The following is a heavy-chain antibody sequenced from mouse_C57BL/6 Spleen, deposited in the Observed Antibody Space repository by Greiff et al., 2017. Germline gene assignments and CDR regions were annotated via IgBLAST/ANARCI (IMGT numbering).Heavy chain of an antibody. D-gene: IGHD1-2*01. V-gene: IGHV1-9*01. J-gene: IGHJ3*01. CDR2: ILPGSGST. CDR1: GYTFTGYW. Sequence: QVQLKQSGAELMKPGASVKLSCKATGYTFTGYWIEWVKQRPGHGLEWIGEILPGSGSTNYNEKFKGKATFTADTSSNTAYMQLSSLTTEDSAIYYCATSLRPRRGAWFAYWGQGTLVTVSA. CDR3: ATSLRPRRGAWFAY.